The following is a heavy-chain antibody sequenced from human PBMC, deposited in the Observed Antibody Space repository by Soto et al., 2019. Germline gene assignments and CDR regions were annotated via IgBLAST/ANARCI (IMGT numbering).Heavy chain of an antibody. CDR2: ISYDGSNK. Sequence: GGSLRLSCAASGFTFSSYAMHWVRQAPGKGLEWVAVISYDGSNKYYADSVKGRFTISRDNSKNTLYLQMNSLRAEDTAVYYCARDVGEGVYFDYWGHGTLVTVSS. D-gene: IGHD3-10*01. V-gene: IGHV3-30-3*01. CDR1: GFTFSSYA. CDR3: ARDVGEGVYFDY. J-gene: IGHJ4*01.